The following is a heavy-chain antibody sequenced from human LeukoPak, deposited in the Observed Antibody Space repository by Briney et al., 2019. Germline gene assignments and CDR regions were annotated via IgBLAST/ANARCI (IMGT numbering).Heavy chain of an antibody. D-gene: IGHD3-10*01. V-gene: IGHV3-23*01. CDR3: AKDLYCGSGSYSPYMDV. CDR1: EFTFGDFA. Sequence: WGSLRLTCTASEFTFGDFAISWVRQAQGQGMEWVSAISGSDGSTYYDDYVKGRFTISRDNSKNTLYLQVNSLRAEDTAVYYCAKDLYCGSGSYSPYMDVWGKGTTVTVSS. J-gene: IGHJ6*03. CDR2: ISGSDGST.